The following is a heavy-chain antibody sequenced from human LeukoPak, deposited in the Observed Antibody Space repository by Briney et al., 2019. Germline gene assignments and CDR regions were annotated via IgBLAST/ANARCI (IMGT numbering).Heavy chain of an antibody. V-gene: IGHV4-34*01. CDR3: ARGVHIVVVPAASMQPTDYYFDY. CDR1: GGSFSGYY. J-gene: IGHJ4*02. D-gene: IGHD2-2*01. CDR2: INHSGST. Sequence: PSETLSLTCAVYGGSFSGYYWSWIRQPPGKGLEWIGEINHSGSTNYNPSRESRVTISVDTSKNQFSLKLSSVTAADTAVYYCARGVHIVVVPAASMQPTDYYFDYWGQGTLVTVSS.